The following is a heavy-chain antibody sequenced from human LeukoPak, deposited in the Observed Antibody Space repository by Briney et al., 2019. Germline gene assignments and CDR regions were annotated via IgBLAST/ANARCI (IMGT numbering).Heavy chain of an antibody. D-gene: IGHD3-10*01. J-gene: IGHJ4*02. CDR1: GGTFSSYA. V-gene: IGHV1-69*04. CDR2: IIPILGIA. CDR3: ASELWFGELLEPENYFDY. Sequence: SVKVSCKASGGTFSSYAISWVRQAPGQGLEWVGRIIPILGIANYAQKFQGRVTITADKSTSTAYMELSSLRSEDTAVYYCASELWFGELLEPENYFDYWGQGTLVTVSS.